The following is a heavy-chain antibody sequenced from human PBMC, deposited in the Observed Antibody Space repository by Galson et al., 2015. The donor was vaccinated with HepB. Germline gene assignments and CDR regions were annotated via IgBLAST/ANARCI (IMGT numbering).Heavy chain of an antibody. V-gene: IGHV1-8*01. Sequence: SVKVSCKASGYTFTSYDINWVRQATGQGLEWMGWMNPNSGNTGYAQKFQGRVTMTRNTSISTAYMELSSLRSEDTAVYYCARGRDFWSGYPRYYGMDVWGQGTTVTVSS. CDR3: ARGRDFWSGYPRYYGMDV. J-gene: IGHJ6*02. CDR1: GYTFTSYD. D-gene: IGHD3-3*01. CDR2: MNPNSGNT.